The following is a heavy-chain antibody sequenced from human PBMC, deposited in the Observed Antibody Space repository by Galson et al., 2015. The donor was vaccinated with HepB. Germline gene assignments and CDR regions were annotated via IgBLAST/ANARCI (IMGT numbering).Heavy chain of an antibody. CDR2: INHSGST. J-gene: IGHJ5*02. V-gene: IGHV4-34*01. CDR3: ARGVEVVPADKYNWFDP. D-gene: IGHD2-2*01. Sequence: SETLSLTCAVYGGSFSGYYWSWIRQPPGKGLEWIGEINHSGSTNYNPSLKSRVTISVDTSKNQFSLKLSSVTAADTAVYYCARGVEVVPADKYNWFDPWGQGTLVTVSS. CDR1: GGSFSGYY.